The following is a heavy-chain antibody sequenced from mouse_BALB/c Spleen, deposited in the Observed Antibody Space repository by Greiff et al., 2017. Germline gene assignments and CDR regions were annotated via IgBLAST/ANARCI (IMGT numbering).Heavy chain of an antibody. V-gene: IGHV5-17*02. CDR1: GFTFSSFG. CDR2: ISSGSSTI. CDR3: ARSGTGTYYFDY. D-gene: IGHD4-1*01. J-gene: IGHJ2*01. Sequence: EVKVVESGGGLVQPGGSRKLSCAASGFTFSSFGMHWVRQAPEKGLEWVAYISSGSSTIYYADTVKGRFTISRDNPKNTLFLQMTSLRSEDTAMYYCARSGTGTYYFDYWGQGTTLTVSS.